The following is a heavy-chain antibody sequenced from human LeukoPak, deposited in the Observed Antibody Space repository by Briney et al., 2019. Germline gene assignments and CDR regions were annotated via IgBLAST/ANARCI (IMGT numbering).Heavy chain of an antibody. CDR2: IYHSGST. D-gene: IGHD6-6*01. V-gene: IGHV4-59*01. CDR3: ARGGAARLHFQN. Sequence: PSETLSLTCAVYSESFSPYYWNWIRQLPGKGLEWIGYIYHSGSTNYNPSLQSRVTISVDTFKNQFSLNLNSVTAADTAVYYCARGGAARLHFQNWGQGTLVTVSS. CDR1: SESFSPYY. J-gene: IGHJ1*01.